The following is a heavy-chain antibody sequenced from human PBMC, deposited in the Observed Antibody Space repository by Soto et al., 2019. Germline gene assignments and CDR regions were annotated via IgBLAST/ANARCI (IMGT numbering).Heavy chain of an antibody. D-gene: IGHD3-3*01. V-gene: IGHV1-46*01. Sequence: ASVKVSCKASGYTFTSYYMHWVRQAPGQGLEWMGIINPSGGSTSYAQKFQGRVTMTRDTSTSTVYMELSSLRSEDTAVYYCAVYYDFWSGYLWGFDYWGQGTLVTVS. J-gene: IGHJ4*02. CDR2: INPSGGST. CDR3: AVYYDFWSGYLWGFDY. CDR1: GYTFTSYY.